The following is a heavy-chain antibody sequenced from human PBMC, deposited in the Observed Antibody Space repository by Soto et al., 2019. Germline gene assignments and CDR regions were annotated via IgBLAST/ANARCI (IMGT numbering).Heavy chain of an antibody. CDR1: GFSFSSYT. Sequence: GWSLRLSCVASGFSFSSYTMNLVRQAPGKGLERVSYITSSGSATYYADSVKGRFTISRDNGRNSLYLQMTRLRDEDTAVYYCASPFPYYYDSSGYYSAFGMWGKGTTVTVSS. D-gene: IGHD3-22*01. V-gene: IGHV3-48*02. CDR2: ITSSGSAT. J-gene: IGHJ3*02. CDR3: ASPFPYYYDSSGYYSAFGM.